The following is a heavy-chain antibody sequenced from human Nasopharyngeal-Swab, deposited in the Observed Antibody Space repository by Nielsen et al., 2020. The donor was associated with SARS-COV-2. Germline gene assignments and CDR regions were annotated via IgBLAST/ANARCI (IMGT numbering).Heavy chain of an antibody. CDR2: INHSGST. CDR1: GGSFSGSY. CDR3: ARGPALVIRKTLSSGFDI. D-gene: IGHD3-10*01. Sequence: SETLSLTCAVFGGSFSGSYWSWIRQPPGRGLEWIGEINHSGSTMYIPSLKSRVTISVGTSKNQFSLNLTSVTAADTAMYYCARGPALVIRKTLSSGFDIWGQETMVTVSS. V-gene: IGHV4-34*01. J-gene: IGHJ3*02.